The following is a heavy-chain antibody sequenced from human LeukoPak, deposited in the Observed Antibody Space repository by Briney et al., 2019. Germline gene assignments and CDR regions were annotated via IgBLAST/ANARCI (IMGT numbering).Heavy chain of an antibody. CDR3: ARGLRRGGPWIQPSYYFDY. CDR2: IYYSGST. J-gene: IGHJ4*02. Sequence: SETLSLTCTVSGGSISSSSYYWGWIRQPPGKGLEWIGSIYYSGSTYYNPSLKSRVTISVDTSKNQFSLKLSSVTAADTAVYYCARGLRRGGPWIQPSYYFDYWGQGTLVTVSS. V-gene: IGHV4-39*07. CDR1: GGSISSSSYY. D-gene: IGHD5-18*01.